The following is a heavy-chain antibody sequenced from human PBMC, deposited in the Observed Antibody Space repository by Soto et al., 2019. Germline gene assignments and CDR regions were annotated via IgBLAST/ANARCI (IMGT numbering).Heavy chain of an antibody. Sequence: QVQLVESGGGVVQPGRSLRLSCAASGFTFSSYGMHWVRQAPGKGLEWVAVISYDGSNKYYADSVKGRFTISRDNSKNTMYLQMNSLSGEDPAVYYCAKGAHVLRFLQWLWDYWGQGTLVTVSS. CDR2: ISYDGSNK. CDR3: AKGAHVLRFLQWLWDY. CDR1: GFTFSSYG. J-gene: IGHJ4*01. V-gene: IGHV3-30*18. D-gene: IGHD3-3*01.